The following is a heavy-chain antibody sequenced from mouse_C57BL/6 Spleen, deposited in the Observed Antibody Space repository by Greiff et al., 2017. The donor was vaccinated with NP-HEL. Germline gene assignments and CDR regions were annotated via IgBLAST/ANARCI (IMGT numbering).Heavy chain of an antibody. CDR3: AREEDSSGYWFAY. Sequence: QVQLQQPGAELVKPGASVKMSCKASGYTFTRYWITWVKQRPGQGLEWIGDIYPGSGSTNYNEKFKSKATLTVDTSSSTAYMQLSSLTSEDSAVYYCAREEDSSGYWFAYWGQGTLVTVSA. V-gene: IGHV1-55*01. CDR2: IYPGSGST. J-gene: IGHJ3*01. CDR1: GYTFTRYW. D-gene: IGHD3-2*02.